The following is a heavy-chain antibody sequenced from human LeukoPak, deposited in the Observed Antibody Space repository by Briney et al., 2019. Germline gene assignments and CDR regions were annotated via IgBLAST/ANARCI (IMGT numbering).Heavy chain of an antibody. D-gene: IGHD3-22*01. J-gene: IGHJ4*02. CDR2: ISSSSSYI. Sequence: GGSLRLSCATSGFTFSDYYMSWIRQAPGKGLEWVSSISSSSSYIYYADSVKGRFTISRDNAKNSLYLQMNSLRAEDTAVYYCASSLGWPYYYDSTGPYWGQGTLVTVSS. CDR1: GFTFSDYY. CDR3: ASSLGWPYYYDSTGPY. V-gene: IGHV3-11*06.